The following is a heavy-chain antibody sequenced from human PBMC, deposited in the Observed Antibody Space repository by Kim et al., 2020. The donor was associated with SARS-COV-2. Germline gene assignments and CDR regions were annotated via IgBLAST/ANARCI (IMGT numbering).Heavy chain of an antibody. CDR1: GFTFSSYE. CDR2: ISSSGSTI. J-gene: IGHJ6*02. V-gene: IGHV3-48*03. CDR3: ARTPGITMILVIIDYNYGMDV. D-gene: IGHD3-22*01. Sequence: GGSLTLSCAASGFTFSSYEMNWVRQAPGKGLEWVSYISSSGSTIFYADSVKGRFTISRDNAKNSLYLQMNSLRAEDTAVYYCARTPGITMILVIIDYNYGMDVWGQGTTVTVSS.